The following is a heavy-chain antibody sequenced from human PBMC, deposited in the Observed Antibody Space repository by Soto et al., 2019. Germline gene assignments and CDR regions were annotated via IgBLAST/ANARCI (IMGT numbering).Heavy chain of an antibody. V-gene: IGHV4-59*08. CDR3: ARPGDSSGYYPFDY. CDR2: IYYSVST. Sequence: SETLSLTCTVSGGSISSYYWSWIRQPPGKGLEWIGYIYYSVSTNYNPSLKSRVTISVDTSKNQFSLKLSSVTAADTAVYYCARPGDSSGYYPFDYWGQGTLVTVSS. CDR1: GGSISSYY. J-gene: IGHJ4*02. D-gene: IGHD3-22*01.